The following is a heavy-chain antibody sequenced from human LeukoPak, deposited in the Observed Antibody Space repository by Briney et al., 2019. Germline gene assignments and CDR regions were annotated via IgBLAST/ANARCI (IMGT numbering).Heavy chain of an antibody. CDR3: AKKHCSGGSCYSETGFDY. Sequence: GGSLRLSCAASGFAFSSYAMHWVRQAPGKGLEWVAVISYDGSNKYYADSVKGRFTISRDNSKNTLYLQMNSLRAEDTAVYYCAKKHCSGGSCYSETGFDYWGQGTLVTVSS. V-gene: IGHV3-30*04. D-gene: IGHD2-15*01. CDR2: ISYDGSNK. J-gene: IGHJ4*02. CDR1: GFAFSSYA.